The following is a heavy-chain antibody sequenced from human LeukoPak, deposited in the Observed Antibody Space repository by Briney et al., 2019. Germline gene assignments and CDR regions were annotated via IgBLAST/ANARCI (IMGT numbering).Heavy chain of an antibody. CDR2: ISSDGGST. CDR1: GFTFSSYT. J-gene: IGHJ5*02. CDR3: AKDLWKQQLVSPNWFDP. D-gene: IGHD6-6*01. V-gene: IGHV3-64*01. Sequence: GGSLRLSCAASGFTFSSYTMHWVRQAPGKGLEYVSAISSDGGSTYYEKSVKGRFTISRDNSKNTLYLQMNSLRAEDTAVYYCAKDLWKQQLVSPNWFDPWGQGTLVTVSS.